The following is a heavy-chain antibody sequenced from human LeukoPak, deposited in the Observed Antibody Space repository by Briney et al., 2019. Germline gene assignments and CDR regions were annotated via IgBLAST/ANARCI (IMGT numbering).Heavy chain of an antibody. CDR3: AKLGINYYHMDV. D-gene: IGHD7-27*01. CDR2: IRYDGNDK. J-gene: IGHJ6*03. Sequence: GGSLRLSCAASGFGMHWVRQTPGKGLECVAFIRYDGNDKYFADSVKGRFTASRDNSKNTLYLQMNNLRAEDTAVYYCAKLGINYYHMDVWGKGTTVTISS. V-gene: IGHV3-30*02. CDR1: GFG.